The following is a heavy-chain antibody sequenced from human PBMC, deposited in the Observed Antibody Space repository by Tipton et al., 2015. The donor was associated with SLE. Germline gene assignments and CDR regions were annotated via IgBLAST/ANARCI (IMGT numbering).Heavy chain of an antibody. CDR2: IHHSGKT. D-gene: IGHD3-3*01. J-gene: IGHJ5*02. CDR1: GYSITYDHN. Sequence: TLSLTCAVSGYSITYDHNWGWIRQPPGKGLEWVGSIHHSGKTYYNPSLKSRVTMSVDTSKNHLSLNLSSVTAADTAVYFCARQEWVTKPNCFDPWGQGILVTVSS. V-gene: IGHV4-38-2*01. CDR3: ARQEWVTKPNCFDP.